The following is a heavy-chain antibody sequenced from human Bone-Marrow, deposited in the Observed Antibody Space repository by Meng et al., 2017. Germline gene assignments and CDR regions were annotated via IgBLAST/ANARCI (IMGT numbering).Heavy chain of an antibody. Sequence: GESLKISCAASGFTFSSYAMHWVRQAPGKGLEWVSLISWDGGSTYYADSVKGRFTISRDNSKNSLYLQMNSLRTEDTALYYCAKDRSGYYDSSGYYSSGYFDYWGQGTLVTVSS. V-gene: IGHV3-43*01. CDR3: AKDRSGYYDSSGYYSSGYFDY. CDR1: GFTFSSYA. CDR2: ISWDGGST. D-gene: IGHD3-22*01. J-gene: IGHJ4*02.